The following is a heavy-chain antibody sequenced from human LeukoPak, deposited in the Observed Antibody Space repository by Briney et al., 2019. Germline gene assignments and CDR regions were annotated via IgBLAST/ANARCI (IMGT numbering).Heavy chain of an antibody. Sequence: SETLSLTCTVSGGSISSYYWGWIRQPPRKGLERIGSIYYSGSTYYNPSLKSRVTISVDTSKNQFSLKLSSVTAADTAVYYCARRGIVVVPAAQGNAFDIWGQGTMVTISS. CDR1: GGSISSYY. J-gene: IGHJ3*02. CDR2: IYYSGST. D-gene: IGHD2-2*01. CDR3: ARRGIVVVPAAQGNAFDI. V-gene: IGHV4-39*01.